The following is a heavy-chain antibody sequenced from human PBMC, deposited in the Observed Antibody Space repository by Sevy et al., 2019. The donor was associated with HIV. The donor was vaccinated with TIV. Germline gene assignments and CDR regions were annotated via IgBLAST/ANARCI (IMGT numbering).Heavy chain of an antibody. CDR3: ARDDIVARDYFDF. J-gene: IGHJ4*02. D-gene: IGHD2-15*01. Sequence: GGSLRLSCTASGFTLSSYSMNWVRQAPGKGLEWVSSISFSSNYIYYADSVRGRFTISRDNAKNSLYLHMDSLRDEDTALYYCARDDIVARDYFDFWGQGTLVTVSS. CDR2: ISFSSNYI. CDR1: GFTLSSYS. V-gene: IGHV3-21*01.